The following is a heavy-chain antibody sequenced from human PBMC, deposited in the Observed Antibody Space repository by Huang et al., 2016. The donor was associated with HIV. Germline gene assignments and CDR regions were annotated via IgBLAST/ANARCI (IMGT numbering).Heavy chain of an antibody. Sequence: QLQLQESGPGLVKPSETLSLTCTVSDGSISSSSYYWGWIRQPPGKGREWFATFFYDGNTYYNPSLKSRVTISVDTSKNQFSLNLSSVTAADTAVYYCAAMVRGVISYFDYWGQGTLVTVSS. CDR3: AAMVRGVISYFDY. CDR2: FFYDGNT. V-gene: IGHV4-39*01. J-gene: IGHJ4*02. D-gene: IGHD3-10*01. CDR1: DGSISSSSYY.